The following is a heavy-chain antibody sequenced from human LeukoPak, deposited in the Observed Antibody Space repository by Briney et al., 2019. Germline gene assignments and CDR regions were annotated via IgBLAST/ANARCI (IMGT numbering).Heavy chain of an antibody. CDR2: ISAYNGDT. Sequence: ASVKVSCKASGYTFTKYSITWVRQAPGQGLEWMGWISAYNGDTKYAQNLQGRVTMTTDTPTSTAYMELRSLRSDDTAVYYCARVNTRGTGEFDYWGQGTLVTVSS. V-gene: IGHV1-18*01. CDR3: ARVNTRGTGEFDY. D-gene: IGHD7-27*01. CDR1: GYTFTKYS. J-gene: IGHJ4*02.